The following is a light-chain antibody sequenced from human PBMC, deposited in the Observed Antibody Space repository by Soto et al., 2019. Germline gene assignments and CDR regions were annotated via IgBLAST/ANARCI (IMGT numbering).Light chain of an antibody. CDR1: SSDVGGYNY. CDR3: SSYRSSSTPVV. Sequence: SVLTQPASVSGSPGQSITISCTGTSSDVGGYNYVSWYQQHPGKAPKLMISEVSNRPSGVSNRFSGSKSGNTASLTISGLQAEDEAEYYCSSYRSSSTPVVFGGGTKVTVL. V-gene: IGLV2-14*01. J-gene: IGLJ2*01. CDR2: EVS.